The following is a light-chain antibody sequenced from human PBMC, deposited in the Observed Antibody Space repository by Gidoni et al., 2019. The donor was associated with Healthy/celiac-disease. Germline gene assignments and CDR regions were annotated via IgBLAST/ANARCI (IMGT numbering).Light chain of an antibody. J-gene: IGKJ5*01. CDR3: QQRSNCPIT. CDR2: DAS. Sequence: DIVLTQSPATLSLSPGERATLSCRASQRVSSYLAWYQQKPGQAPRLLIYDASNRATGIPARFSGSGSGTDFTLTISSLEPEDFAVYYCQQRSNCPITFXQXTRLEIK. V-gene: IGKV3-11*01. CDR1: QRVSSY.